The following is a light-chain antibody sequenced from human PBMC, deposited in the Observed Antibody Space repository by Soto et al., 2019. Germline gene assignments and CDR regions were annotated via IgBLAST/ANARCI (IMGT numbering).Light chain of an antibody. V-gene: IGLV2-14*01. J-gene: IGLJ3*02. Sequence: QSALTQPASVSGSPGQSITISCTGTSSDVGTYNYVSWYQHRPGKAPKLMIYDVSYRPSGVSNRFSGSKSANTASLTISGLQAEDEADYYCGSYTTSNTQVFGGGTQLTVL. CDR1: SSDVGTYNY. CDR2: DVS. CDR3: GSYTTSNTQV.